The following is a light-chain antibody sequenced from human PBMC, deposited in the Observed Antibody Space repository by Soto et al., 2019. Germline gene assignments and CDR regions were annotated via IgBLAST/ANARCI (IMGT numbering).Light chain of an antibody. Sequence: QSALTQPASVSGSPGQSITISCTGSSSDVGSHNLVSWYQQHPGKAPKLMIHEGTKRPSGVSNRFSGSKSGDTASLTISGLQAGDQADYYCCSYAGSSTFVVFGGGTQLTVL. CDR3: CSYAGSSTFVV. V-gene: IGLV2-23*01. CDR2: EGT. CDR1: SSDVGSHNL. J-gene: IGLJ2*01.